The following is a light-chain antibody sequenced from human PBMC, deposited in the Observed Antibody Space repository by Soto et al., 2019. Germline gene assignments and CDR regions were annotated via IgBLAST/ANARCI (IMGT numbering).Light chain of an antibody. CDR3: QQRRNWRAAA. Sequence: TLSLSPGERATLSCRASQSVSSYLAWYQQKPGQAPRLLIYDASNRATGIPARFSGSGSGTDFTLTISSLEPEDFAVYYCQQRRNWRAAAFGGWTKVEIK. J-gene: IGKJ4*01. CDR1: QSVSSY. V-gene: IGKV3-11*01. CDR2: DAS.